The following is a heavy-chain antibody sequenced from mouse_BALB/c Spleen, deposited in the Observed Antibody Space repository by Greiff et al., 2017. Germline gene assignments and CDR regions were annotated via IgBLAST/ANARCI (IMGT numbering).Heavy chain of an antibody. CDR1: GYTFTDYY. J-gene: IGHJ3*01. V-gene: IGHV1-19*01. CDR3: ARETTATGWFAY. D-gene: IGHD1-2*01. Sequence: VQLQQSGPELVKPGASVKMSCKASGYTFTDYYMDWVKQSHGESFEWIGRVNPYNGGTSYNQKFKGKATLTVDKSSSTAYMELNSLTSEDSAVYYCARETTATGWFAYWGQGTLVTVSA. CDR2: VNPYNGGT.